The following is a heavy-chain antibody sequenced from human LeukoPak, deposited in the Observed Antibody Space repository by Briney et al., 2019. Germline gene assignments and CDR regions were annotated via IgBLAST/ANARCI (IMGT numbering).Heavy chain of an antibody. J-gene: IGHJ6*03. D-gene: IGHD2-2*01. CDR3: ARGAKQLLTSRAYYYYYYMDV. CDR1: GGTFSSYA. Sequence: SVKVSCKASGGTFSSYAISWVRQAPGQGLEWMGGIIPIFGTANYAQKFQGRVTITTDESTSTANMELSSLRSEDTAVYYCARGAKQLLTSRAYYYYYYMDVWGKGTTVTVSS. CDR2: IIPIFGTA. V-gene: IGHV1-69*05.